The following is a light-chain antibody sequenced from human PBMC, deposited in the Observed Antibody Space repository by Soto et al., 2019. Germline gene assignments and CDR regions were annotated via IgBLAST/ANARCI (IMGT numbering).Light chain of an antibody. J-gene: IGKJ1*01. CDR2: GAS. CDR1: ESVSSSY. Sequence: EIVLTQSPGTLSLSPGERATLSCRASESVSSSYLGWYQQKPGQARRLLIYGASSRATGIPDSISGSWSGTFFTLTISRLEPEYSAVYYRQRYGSSPRTFGQGTKVEIK. CDR3: QRYGSSPRT. V-gene: IGKV3-20*01.